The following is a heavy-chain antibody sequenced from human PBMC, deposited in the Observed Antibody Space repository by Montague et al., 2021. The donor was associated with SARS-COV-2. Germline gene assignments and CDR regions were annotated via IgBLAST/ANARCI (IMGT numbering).Heavy chain of an antibody. D-gene: IGHD6-19*01. CDR2: TYYRSKWNY. CDR1: GDSVSSNSAA. Sequence: CAISGDSVSSNSAAWNWIRQSPSRGLEWLGRTYYRSKWNYEYAVSLKSRITINPDTSKNQFSLQVKSVTPEDTAVYYCALAVAGRGGYDYWGQGTLVTVSS. CDR3: ALAVAGRGGYDY. V-gene: IGHV6-1*01. J-gene: IGHJ4*02.